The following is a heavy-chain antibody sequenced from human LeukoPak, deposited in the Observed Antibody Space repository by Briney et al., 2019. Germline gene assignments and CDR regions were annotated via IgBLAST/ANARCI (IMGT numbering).Heavy chain of an antibody. Sequence: SETLSLTCAVYGGSFSGYYWSWIRQPPGKGLEWIGEINHSGSTNYNPSLKSRVTISVDTSKNQFSLKLSSVTAADTAVYHCARFPSLKYFDWLLGTDWFDPWSQGTLVTVSS. J-gene: IGHJ5*02. CDR1: GGSFSGYY. V-gene: IGHV4-34*01. D-gene: IGHD3-9*01. CDR2: INHSGST. CDR3: ARFPSLKYFDWLLGTDWFDP.